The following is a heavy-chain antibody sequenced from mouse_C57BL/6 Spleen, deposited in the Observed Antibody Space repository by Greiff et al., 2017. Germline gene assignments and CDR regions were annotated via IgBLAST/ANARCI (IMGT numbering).Heavy chain of an antibody. D-gene: IGHD3-2*02. V-gene: IGHV5-4*03. Sequence: EVMLVESGGGLVKPGGSLKLSCAASGFTFSSYALSWVHQTPEKRLEWVATISNGGSYTYYPDNVKGRFTISRDNAKNNLYLQMSHLKSEDTAMYYCARALRKNYAMDDWGQGTSVTVSS. J-gene: IGHJ4*01. CDR1: GFTFSSYA. CDR2: ISNGGSYT. CDR3: ARALRKNYAMDD.